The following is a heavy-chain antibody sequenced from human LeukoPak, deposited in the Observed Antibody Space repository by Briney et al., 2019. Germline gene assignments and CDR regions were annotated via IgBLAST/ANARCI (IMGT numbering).Heavy chain of an antibody. J-gene: IGHJ4*02. CDR3: ARDLYSYGIDY. CDR1: GDSISLSFYY. V-gene: IGHV4-39*07. CDR2: VYYSGTT. D-gene: IGHD5-18*01. Sequence: SETLSLTCSVSGDSISLSFYYWGWIRQPPGKALEWIGSVYYSGTTSYNPSLKSRVTISVDMSKNHFSLRLRSVTAADTAVYYCARDLYSYGIDYWGQGTLVTVSS.